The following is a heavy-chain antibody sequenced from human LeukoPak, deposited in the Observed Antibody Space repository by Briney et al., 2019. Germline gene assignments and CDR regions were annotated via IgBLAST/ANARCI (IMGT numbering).Heavy chain of an antibody. Sequence: SETLSLTCTVSGGSSSISSYYWSWIRQPAGRGLEWIGRIYTSGSTNYNPSLKSRVTMSVDTSKNQFSLKLSSVTAADTAVCYCARESGSYSPFDYWGQGTLVTVSS. CDR1: GGSSSISSYY. D-gene: IGHD1-26*01. V-gene: IGHV4-4*07. J-gene: IGHJ4*02. CDR2: IYTSGST. CDR3: ARESGSYSPFDY.